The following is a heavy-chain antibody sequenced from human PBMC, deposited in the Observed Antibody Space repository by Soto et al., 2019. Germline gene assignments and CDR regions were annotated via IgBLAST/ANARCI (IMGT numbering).Heavy chain of an antibody. J-gene: IGHJ4*02. CDR3: ARFDY. V-gene: IGHV3-21*01. CDR1: GFTFSRVS. CDR2: ISSANSET. Sequence: GGSLRLSCEASGFTFSRVSMNWVRQVPGKGLEWVASISSANSETWYADSAKGRFVISTDNAQNSLFLQMNTLCYEDSAIYCCARFDYWGQGTQVTVSS.